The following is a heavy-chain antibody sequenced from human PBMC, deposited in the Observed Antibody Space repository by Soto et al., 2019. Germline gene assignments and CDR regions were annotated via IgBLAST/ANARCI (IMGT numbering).Heavy chain of an antibody. Sequence: QVQLVESGGGVVQPGRSLRLSCAASGFTFSNFGMHWVRQAPGKGLEWVAVISYDGSNKYYADSVKGRFTISRDNSKSTLYLQMNSLRAEDTAVYYCAKDNYYDFWSGYRGDTFDIWGQGTMVTVSS. J-gene: IGHJ3*02. V-gene: IGHV3-30*18. CDR1: GFTFSNFG. D-gene: IGHD3-3*01. CDR2: ISYDGSNK. CDR3: AKDNYYDFWSGYRGDTFDI.